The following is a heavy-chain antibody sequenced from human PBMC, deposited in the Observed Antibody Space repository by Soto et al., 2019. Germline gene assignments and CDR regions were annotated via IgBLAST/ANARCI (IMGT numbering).Heavy chain of an antibody. D-gene: IGHD5-18*01. J-gene: IGHJ6*02. Sequence: SGPTLVNPTETLTLTCTVSGFSLSNARMGVSWIRQPPGKALEWLAHIFSNDEKSYSTSLKSRLTISKDTSKSQVVLTMTNMDPVDTATYYCARIEVGYSYGYLFYYYYGMDVWGQGTTVTVSS. CDR1: GFSLSNARMG. CDR2: IFSNDEK. CDR3: ARIEVGYSYGYLFYYYYGMDV. V-gene: IGHV2-26*01.